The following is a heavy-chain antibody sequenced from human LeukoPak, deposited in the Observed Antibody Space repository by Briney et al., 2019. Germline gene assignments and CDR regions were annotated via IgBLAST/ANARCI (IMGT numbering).Heavy chain of an antibody. CDR1: GGSFSGYY. J-gene: IGHJ3*02. CDR3: ARVGNYDYVWGSYRPFDI. V-gene: IGHV4-34*01. D-gene: IGHD3-16*02. Sequence: SETLSLTCAVYGGSFSGYYWSWIRQPPGKGLEWIGEINHSGSTNYNPSLKSRVTISVDTSKNQFSLKLSSVTAADTAVYYCARVGNYDYVWGSYRPFDIWGQGTMVTVSS. CDR2: INHSGST.